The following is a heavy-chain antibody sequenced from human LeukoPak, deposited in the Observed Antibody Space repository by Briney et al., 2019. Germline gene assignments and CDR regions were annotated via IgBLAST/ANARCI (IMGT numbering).Heavy chain of an antibody. J-gene: IGHJ5*01. CDR3: ARGRGVVHRDWFDS. CDR2: IYSSGST. Sequence: TSETLSLTCTVAGGFISSRSYYWGWIRQPPGKGLEWIGSIYSSGSTNYNPSLKSRVTMSIDTSKNQFSLNLESVTAADTAVYYCARGRGVVHRDWFDSWGQGTLVIVSS. D-gene: IGHD3-22*01. V-gene: IGHV4-39*07. CDR1: GGFISSRSYY.